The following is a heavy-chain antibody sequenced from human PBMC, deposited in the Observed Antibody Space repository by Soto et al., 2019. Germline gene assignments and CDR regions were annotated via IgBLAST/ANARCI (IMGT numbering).Heavy chain of an antibody. CDR1: GFTLSSYA. CDR3: AKSTVGVLRYFDWLLGCFDI. J-gene: IGHJ3*02. CDR2: ISGSGGST. Sequence: AGGALRLSFAASGFTLSSYAMSWVRPAPGEGLGWVSAISGSGGSTYYADSVKGRFTISRDNSKNTLYLQMNSLRAEDTAVYYCAKSTVGVLRYFDWLLGCFDIWGQGTMVTVSS. D-gene: IGHD3-9*01. V-gene: IGHV3-23*01.